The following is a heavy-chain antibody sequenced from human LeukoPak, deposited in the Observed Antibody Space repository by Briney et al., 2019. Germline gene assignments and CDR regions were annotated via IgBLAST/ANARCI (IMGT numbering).Heavy chain of an antibody. V-gene: IGHV4-38-2*02. J-gene: IGHJ3*02. CDR1: GYSISSGYY. CDR2: IYHSGST. D-gene: IGHD5-24*01. Sequence: KPSETLSLTCAVSGYSISSGYYWGWIRQPPGKGLEWIRSIYHSGSTYYNPSLKSRVTISVDTSKNQFSLKLSSVTAADTAVYYCAREERWLQKRGPYDAFDIWGQGTMVTVSS. CDR3: AREERWLQKRGPYDAFDI.